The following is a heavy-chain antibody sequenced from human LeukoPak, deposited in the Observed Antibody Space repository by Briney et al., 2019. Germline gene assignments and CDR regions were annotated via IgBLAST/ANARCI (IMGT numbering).Heavy chain of an antibody. CDR1: GGSISSYY. Sequence: SETLSLTCTVSGGSISSYYWSWIRQPPGKGLEWIGYIYYSGSTNYKPSLKSRVTISVDTSKNHFSLKLGSVTAADTAVYYCARGRGMDVWGKGTTVTISS. CDR2: IYYSGST. CDR3: ARGRGMDV. D-gene: IGHD3-10*01. J-gene: IGHJ6*04. V-gene: IGHV4-59*01.